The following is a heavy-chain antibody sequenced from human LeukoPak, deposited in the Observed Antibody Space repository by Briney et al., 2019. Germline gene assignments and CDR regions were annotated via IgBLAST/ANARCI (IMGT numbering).Heavy chain of an antibody. D-gene: IGHD3-3*01. Sequence: SETLSLTCTVSGDSISSNNYYWGWIRQPPGKGLEWIGGIYYGGYTYYNPSLKSRVTISVDTSKNQFSLKLTSVTAADTAMYYCQSRFLEWLLEYWGQGTLVTVSS. V-gene: IGHV4-39*01. CDR1: GDSISSNNYY. J-gene: IGHJ4*02. CDR3: QSRFLEWLLEY. CDR2: IYYGGYT.